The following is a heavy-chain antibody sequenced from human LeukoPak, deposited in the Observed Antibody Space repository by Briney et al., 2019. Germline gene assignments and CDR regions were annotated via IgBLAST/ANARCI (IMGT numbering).Heavy chain of an antibody. D-gene: IGHD5-18*01. V-gene: IGHV3-23*01. Sequence: GGSLRLSCAASGFTFSSYAMSWVRQAPGKGLEWVSVISTNSGSTYYADSVKGRFTISRDNSKNTLYLQMNSLRADDTAVYYCARLIYTYDSYFFDYWGQGTLVTVSS. CDR2: ISTNSGST. CDR1: GFTFSSYA. CDR3: ARLIYTYDSYFFDY. J-gene: IGHJ4*02.